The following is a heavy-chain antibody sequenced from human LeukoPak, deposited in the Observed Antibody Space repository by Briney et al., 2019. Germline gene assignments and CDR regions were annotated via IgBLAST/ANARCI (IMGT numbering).Heavy chain of an antibody. Sequence: GGSLRLSCAASGFTFSSYSMNWVRQAPGKGLEWVSSISSSSSYIYYADSVKGRFTISRDNAKNSLYLQMNSLSAEDTAVYYCARDGNWNYEEYWGQGTLVTVSS. D-gene: IGHD1-7*01. CDR1: GFTFSSYS. V-gene: IGHV3-21*01. CDR2: ISSSSSYI. CDR3: ARDGNWNYEEY. J-gene: IGHJ4*02.